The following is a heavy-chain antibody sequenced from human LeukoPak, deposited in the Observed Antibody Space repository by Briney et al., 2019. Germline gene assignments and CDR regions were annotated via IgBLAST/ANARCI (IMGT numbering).Heavy chain of an antibody. CDR3: AREAVGAIYFDY. D-gene: IGHD1-26*01. Sequence: GGSLRLSCAASGFAFSKYAMHWVRQAPGKGLEWVAIISYDGSNEYFADSVKGRFTISRDNSKSTLYLQMNSLRDEDTAVYYCAREAVGAIYFDYWGQGTLVTVSS. CDR1: GFAFSKYA. J-gene: IGHJ4*02. CDR2: ISYDGSNE. V-gene: IGHV3-30*04.